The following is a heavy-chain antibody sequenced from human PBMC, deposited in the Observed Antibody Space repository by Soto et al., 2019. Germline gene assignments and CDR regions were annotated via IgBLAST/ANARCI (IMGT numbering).Heavy chain of an antibody. CDR2: IIPIFGTA. D-gene: IGHD3-10*01. CDR3: AKHYRGYYYYGMDV. CDR1: GGTFSSYA. V-gene: IGHV1-69*13. J-gene: IGHJ6*02. Sequence: GASVKVSCKASGGTFSSYAISWVRQAPGQGLEWMGGIIPIFGTANYAQKFQGRVTITADESTSTAYMELSSPRSEDTAVYYCAKHYRGYYYYGMDVWGQGTTVTVSS.